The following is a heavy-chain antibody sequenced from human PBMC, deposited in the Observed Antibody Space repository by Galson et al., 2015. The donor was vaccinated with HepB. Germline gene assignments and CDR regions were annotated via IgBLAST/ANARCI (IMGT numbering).Heavy chain of an antibody. CDR3: AKGDWMDV. V-gene: IGHV3-23*01. J-gene: IGHJ6*02. CDR2: ITPSADRT. CDR1: GFTFGSSP. Sequence: SLRLSCAGSGFTFGSSPMTWVRQAPGKGLDWVSAITPSADRTFYADSVRGRFTISRDNSRNTLYLQMNGLRAEDTAVYFCAKGDWMDVWGQGTTVTVSS. D-gene: IGHD2-21*02.